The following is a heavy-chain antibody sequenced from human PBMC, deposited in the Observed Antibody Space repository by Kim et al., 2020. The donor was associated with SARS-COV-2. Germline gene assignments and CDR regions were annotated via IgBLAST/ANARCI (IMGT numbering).Heavy chain of an antibody. CDR2: IDSRGSS. CDR3: ATVEWIDGYFDY. CDR1: GGSMSSHY. J-gene: IGHJ4*02. V-gene: IGHV4-59*11. Sequence: SETLSLTCTVYGGSMSSHYWSWIRQPPGKELEWIGYIDSRGSSNYNPSLKSRVTISVDTSKNQFSLKLSSVTAADTAVYYCATVEWIDGYFDYWGQGTLVTVSS. D-gene: IGHD3-3*01.